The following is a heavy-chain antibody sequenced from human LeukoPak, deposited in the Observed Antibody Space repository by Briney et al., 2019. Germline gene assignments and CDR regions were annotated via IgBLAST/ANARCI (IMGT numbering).Heavy chain of an antibody. J-gene: IGHJ4*02. CDR2: ISGSGDNT. CDR3: TKNRGNYYYFDY. D-gene: IGHD4-11*01. V-gene: IGHV3-23*01. Sequence: GGSLRLSCAASGFTFSSYAMSWVRQAPGKGLEWVSAISGSGDNTYYADSVKDRFTISRDKSKNTLYLQMNSLGAEDTAVYYCTKNRGNYYYFDYWGQGTLVTVSS. CDR1: GFTFSSYA.